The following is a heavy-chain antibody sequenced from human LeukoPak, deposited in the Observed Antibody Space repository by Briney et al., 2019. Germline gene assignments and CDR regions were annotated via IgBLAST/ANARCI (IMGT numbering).Heavy chain of an antibody. CDR2: IWYGGSNQ. CDR3: ASTSGWYEPIDY. D-gene: IGHD6-19*01. CDR1: GFTFSSYG. Sequence: PGRSLRLSCAASGFTFSSYGMHWVRQAPGKGLEWVAAIWYGGSNQYYADSVKGRFTISRDNSKNTLYLQMNSPRAEDTAVYYCASTSGWYEPIDYWGQGTLVTVSS. V-gene: IGHV3-33*01. J-gene: IGHJ4*02.